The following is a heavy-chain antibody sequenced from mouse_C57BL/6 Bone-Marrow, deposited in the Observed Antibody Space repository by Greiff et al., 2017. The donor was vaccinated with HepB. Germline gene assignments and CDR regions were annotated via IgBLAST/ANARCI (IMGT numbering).Heavy chain of an antibody. Sequence: VQLVESGPGLVQPSQSLSITCTVSGFSLTSYGVHWVRQSPGKGLEWLGVIWSGGSTDYNAAFISRLSISKDNSKSQVFFKMNSLQADDTAIYYCARSLYYSNYWGWFAYWGQGTLVTVSA. V-gene: IGHV2-2*01. D-gene: IGHD2-5*01. J-gene: IGHJ3*01. CDR1: GFSLTSYG. CDR3: ARSLYYSNYWGWFAY. CDR2: IWSGGST.